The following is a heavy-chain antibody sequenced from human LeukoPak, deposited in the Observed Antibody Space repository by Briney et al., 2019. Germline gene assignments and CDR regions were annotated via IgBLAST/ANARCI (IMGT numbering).Heavy chain of an antibody. CDR1: GGSISSGGYS. D-gene: IGHD4-11*01. J-gene: IGHJ2*01. Sequence: SETLSLTCAVSGGSISSGGYSWSWIRQPPGKGLEWIGYIYHSGSTYYNPSLKSRVTISVDRSKNQFSLKLSSVTAADTAVYYCARAGGQDDYSNYLLGHFDLWGRGTLVTVSS. CDR3: ARAGGQDDYSNYLLGHFDL. V-gene: IGHV4-30-2*01. CDR2: IYHSGST.